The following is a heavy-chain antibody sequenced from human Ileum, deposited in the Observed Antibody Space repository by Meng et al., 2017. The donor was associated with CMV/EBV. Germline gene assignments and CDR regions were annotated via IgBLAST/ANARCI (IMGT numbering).Heavy chain of an antibody. CDR1: GGSFSDYY. CDR2: INRSGRT. Sequence: SETLSLTCAVYGGSFSDYYLSWIRQPPGKGLEWIGEINRSGRTNYSPSLKSRVTISLDTSNNQPSLKLSSVTAADTAMYYGASGVGVNPWGPGPLVPVSS. J-gene: IGHJ5*02. V-gene: IGHV4-34*01. CDR3: ASGVGVNP.